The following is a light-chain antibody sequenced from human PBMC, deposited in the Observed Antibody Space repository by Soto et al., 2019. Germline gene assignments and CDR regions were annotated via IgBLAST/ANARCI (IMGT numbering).Light chain of an antibody. V-gene: IGKV1-5*03. Sequence: DIQMTQSPSSLSASVGDRVTITCRANQGISTSLAWYQQKPGKAPKLLIYKASRLDIGVPSRFSGSGSGTGFTLTISSLQPDDFATYYCQQYNTYPHTFGQGTKVDLK. CDR2: KAS. J-gene: IGKJ2*01. CDR1: QGISTS. CDR3: QQYNTYPHT.